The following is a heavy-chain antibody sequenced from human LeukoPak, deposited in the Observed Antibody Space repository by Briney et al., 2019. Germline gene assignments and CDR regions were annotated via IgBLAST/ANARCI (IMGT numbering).Heavy chain of an antibody. CDR2: ICPDGTVT. J-gene: IGHJ4*02. Sequence: GGTLRLSCAASGFTFSTYCMHWVRQAPGEGPMWVSRICPDGTVTNYADSVKARFIISRDNARNTVYLQMNSLRVEDTAVYYCVRDFRSADYWGQGTLVTVSS. CDR1: GFTFSTYC. CDR3: VRDFRSADY. V-gene: IGHV3-74*01.